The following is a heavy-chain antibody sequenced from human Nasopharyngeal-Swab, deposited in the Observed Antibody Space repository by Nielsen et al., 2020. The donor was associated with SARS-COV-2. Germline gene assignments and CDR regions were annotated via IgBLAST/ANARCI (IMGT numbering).Heavy chain of an antibody. D-gene: IGHD1-26*01. Sequence: SETLSLTSTVSGGSISGSYWSWIRQPPGKGLEWLGYIYSSGYSNYNPSLKSRVTLSVDTSKNQFSLKLRSVTAADTAVYYCAKVKGLGASYYDPWGQGTLVTVSS. CDR1: GGSISGSY. CDR2: IYSSGYS. J-gene: IGHJ4*02. V-gene: IGHV4-59*01. CDR3: AKVKGLGASYYDP.